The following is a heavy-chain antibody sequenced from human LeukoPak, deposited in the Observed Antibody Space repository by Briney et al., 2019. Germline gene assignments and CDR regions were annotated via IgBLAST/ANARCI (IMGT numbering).Heavy chain of an antibody. CDR3: ARGAAVRYSGYDSDY. Sequence: PSETLSLTCTVSGGSISSYYWSWIRQPPGKGLEWIGYIYYSGSTNYNPSLKSRVTISVDTSKNQFSLKLSSVTAADTAVYYCARGAAVRYSGYDSDYWGQEPWSPSPQ. CDR1: GGSISSYY. J-gene: IGHJ4*01. D-gene: IGHD5-12*01. CDR2: IYYSGST. V-gene: IGHV4-59*01.